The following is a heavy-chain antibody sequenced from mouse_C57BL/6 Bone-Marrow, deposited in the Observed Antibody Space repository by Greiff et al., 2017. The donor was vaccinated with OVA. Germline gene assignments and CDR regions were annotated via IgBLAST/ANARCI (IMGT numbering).Heavy chain of an antibody. D-gene: IGHD1-1*01. CDR3: ARRYYGSSPYYAMDY. Sequence: EVQLQESGGGLVKPGGSLKLSCAASGFTFSDYGMHWVRQAPEKGLEWVAYISSGSSTIYYADTVKGRFTISRDNAKNTLFLQMTSLRSEDTAMDYGARRYYGSSPYYAMDYWGQGTSVTVSS. V-gene: IGHV5-17*01. CDR2: ISSGSSTI. J-gene: IGHJ4*01. CDR1: GFTFSDYG.